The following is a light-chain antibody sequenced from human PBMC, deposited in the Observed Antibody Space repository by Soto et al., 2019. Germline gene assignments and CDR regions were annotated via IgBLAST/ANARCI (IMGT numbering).Light chain of an antibody. J-gene: IGLJ3*02. Sequence: QSALTQPRSVSGSPGQSVTISCTGTSSDVGGYNYVSWYQQHPGKAPKLMIYDVNKRPSGVPDRFAGSKSGNTASLPISGLQAADEADYYCCSYAGGWVFGGGTKLTVL. CDR1: SSDVGGYNY. CDR3: CSYAGGWV. V-gene: IGLV2-11*01. CDR2: DVN.